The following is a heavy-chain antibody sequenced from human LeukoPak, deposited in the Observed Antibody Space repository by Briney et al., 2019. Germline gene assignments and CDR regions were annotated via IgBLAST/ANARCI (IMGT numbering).Heavy chain of an antibody. D-gene: IGHD5-12*01. J-gene: IGHJ4*02. Sequence: SETLSLTCAVYGGSFSGYYWSWIRQPPGKGLEWIGEINHSGSTNYNPSLKSRVTISVDTSKNQFSLKLSSVTAADTAVYYCAGLIVATTYFDYWGQGTLVPSPQ. CDR2: INHSGST. CDR3: AGLIVATTYFDY. V-gene: IGHV4-34*01. CDR1: GGSFSGYY.